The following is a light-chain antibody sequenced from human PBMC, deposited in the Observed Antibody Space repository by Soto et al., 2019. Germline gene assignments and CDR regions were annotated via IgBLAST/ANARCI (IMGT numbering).Light chain of an antibody. CDR3: HQSYSSLVYT. V-gene: IGKV1-39*01. CDR2: TAS. CDR1: QNIGTY. J-gene: IGKJ2*01. Sequence: DIQMTQSPSSLSASVGDRVTITSRASQNIGTYLNWYQQKPGKAPTVLIYTASTLQSGVPSRFSGSGSGTDFTLTINSLQPEDSATYYCHQSYSSLVYTFGPGTKLEIK.